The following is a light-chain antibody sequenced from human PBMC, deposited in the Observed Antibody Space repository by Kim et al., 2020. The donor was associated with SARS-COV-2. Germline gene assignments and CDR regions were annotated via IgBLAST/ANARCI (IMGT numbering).Light chain of an antibody. J-gene: IGKJ1*01. CDR1: QSISRF. V-gene: IGKV1-5*03. Sequence: DVQMTQSPSTLSASVGDRVTITCRVSQSISRFLAWYQQKKGKAPKLLIYKASSLESGVPSRFSGSGSGTEFIFTISSLQPDDFATYYCQQYDTYPRTFGQGTKVDIK. CDR3: QQYDTYPRT. CDR2: KAS.